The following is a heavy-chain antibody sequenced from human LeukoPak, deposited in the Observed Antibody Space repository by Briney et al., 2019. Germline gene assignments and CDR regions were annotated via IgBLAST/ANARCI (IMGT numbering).Heavy chain of an antibody. CDR3: ARGRLMYCSSTSCYDLVY. J-gene: IGHJ4*02. V-gene: IGHV4-34*01. Sequence: PSETLSLTCAVYGGSFSGYYWSWIRQPPGKGLEWIGEINHSGSTNYNPSLKSRVTISVDTSKNQFSLKLSSVTAADTAVYCCARGRLMYCSSTSCYDLVYWGQGTLVTVSS. CDR1: GGSFSGYY. CDR2: INHSGST. D-gene: IGHD2-2*01.